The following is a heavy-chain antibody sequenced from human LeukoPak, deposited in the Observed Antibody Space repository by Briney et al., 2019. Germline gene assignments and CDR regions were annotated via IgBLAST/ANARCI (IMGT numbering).Heavy chain of an antibody. D-gene: IGHD3-22*01. CDR2: IYYSGSI. V-gene: IGHV4-59*08. Sequence: PSETLSLTCTVSGGSISSYYWSWIRQPPGKGLEWIGYIYYSGSINYNPSLKSRVTISVDTSKNQFSLKLSSVTAADTAVYYCARHDDSSGYAFDIWGQGTMVTVSS. J-gene: IGHJ3*02. CDR3: ARHDDSSGYAFDI. CDR1: GGSISSYY.